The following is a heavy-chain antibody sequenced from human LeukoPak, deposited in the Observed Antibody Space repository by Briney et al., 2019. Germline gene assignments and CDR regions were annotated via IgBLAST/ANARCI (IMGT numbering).Heavy chain of an antibody. CDR2: IYYSGST. V-gene: IGHV4-61*01. D-gene: IGHD2-21*02. CDR3: ARDDLDNDGDAGFDY. CDR1: GYSISSGYY. Sequence: SETLSLTCTVSGYSISSGYYWGWIRQPPGKGLEWIGYIYYSGSTNYNPSLKSRVSFSLEMSKNHFSLTLRSVTAADTAVYYCARDDLDNDGDAGFDYWGQGTLVTVSS. J-gene: IGHJ4*02.